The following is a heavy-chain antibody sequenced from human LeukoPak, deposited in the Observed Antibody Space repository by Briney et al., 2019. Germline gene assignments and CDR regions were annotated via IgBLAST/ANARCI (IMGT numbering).Heavy chain of an antibody. CDR2: IYHSGST. CDR3: ARNIDGYYYYYMDV. Sequence: SETLSLTCAVSGGSISSSNWWSWVRQPPGKGLEWIGEIYHSGSTNYNPSLKSRVTISVDKSKNQFSLKLSSVTAADTAVYYRARNIDGYYYYYMDVWGKGTTVTISS. CDR1: GGSISSSNW. D-gene: IGHD2/OR15-2a*01. J-gene: IGHJ6*03. V-gene: IGHV4-4*02.